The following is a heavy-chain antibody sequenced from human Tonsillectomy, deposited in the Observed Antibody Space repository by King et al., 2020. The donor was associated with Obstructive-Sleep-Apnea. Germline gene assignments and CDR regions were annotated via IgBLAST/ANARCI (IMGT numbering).Heavy chain of an antibody. CDR1: GGSISSSSYY. CDR2: IYYSGST. CDR3: ARDERHYYGSGAYYFDY. Sequence: QLQESGPGLVKPSETLSLTCTVSGGSISSSSYYWGWIRQPPGKGLEWIGSIYYSGSTYYNPSLKSRVTVSVDTPKNQFSPKLSSVTAADTAVYYCARDERHYYGSGAYYFDYWGQGTLVTVSS. D-gene: IGHD3-10*01. V-gene: IGHV4-39*07. J-gene: IGHJ4*02.